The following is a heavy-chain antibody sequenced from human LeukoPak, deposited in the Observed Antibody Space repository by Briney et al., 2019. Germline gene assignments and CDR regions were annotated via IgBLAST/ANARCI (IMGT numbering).Heavy chain of an antibody. Sequence: PGGSLRLSCAASGFTFSDYYMSWIRQAPGKGLEWVSYISGSGDSKFYADSVKGRFTISRDNAKNSLYLQMNSLRAEDTAVYYCAREDYYDSSGYYAGAFDIWGQGTMVTVSS. V-gene: IGHV3-11*04. CDR2: ISGSGDSK. CDR1: GFTFSDYY. D-gene: IGHD3-22*01. CDR3: AREDYYDSSGYYAGAFDI. J-gene: IGHJ3*02.